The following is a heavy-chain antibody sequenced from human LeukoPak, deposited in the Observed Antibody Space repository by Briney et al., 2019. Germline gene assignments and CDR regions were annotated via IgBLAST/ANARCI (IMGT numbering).Heavy chain of an antibody. CDR3: ARDHGDFVQHD. CDR2: IYYNGIT. V-gene: IGHV4-39*01. D-gene: IGHD4-17*01. CDR1: GDSISSGNFY. Sequence: PSETLSLTCTVSGDSISSGNFYWGWIRQPPGKELQWIGSIYYNGITHYNPSLESRVTISADMSTNEFSLKLRSVTAADTAMYYCARDHGDFVQHDWGQGTLVTVSS. J-gene: IGHJ4*02.